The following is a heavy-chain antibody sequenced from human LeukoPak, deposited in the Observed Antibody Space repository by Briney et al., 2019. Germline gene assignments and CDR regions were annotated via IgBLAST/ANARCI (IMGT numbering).Heavy chain of an antibody. D-gene: IGHD2-2*01. CDR3: ARGAVRYYGMDV. J-gene: IGHJ6*02. CDR2: MSANNGKT. V-gene: IGHV1-18*01. Sequence: ASVKVSCKGVGYTFTSYGINWVRQAPGQGLEWLGLMSANNGKTDYAEKFQGRVTITADKSTSTAYMELSSLRSEDTAVYYCARGAVRYYGMDVWGQGTTVTVSS. CDR1: GYTFTSYG.